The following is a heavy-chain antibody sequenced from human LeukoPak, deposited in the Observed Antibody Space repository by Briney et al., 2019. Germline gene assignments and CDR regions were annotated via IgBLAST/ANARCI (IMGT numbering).Heavy chain of an antibody. CDR3: ARHTGYGSGSFDP. J-gene: IGHJ5*02. CDR2: IYYSGST. D-gene: IGHD3-10*01. CDR1: GGSISSYY. Sequence: SETLSLTCTVSGGSISSYYWSWIRQPPGKGLEWIGYIYYSGSTNYNPSLKSRVTISVDTSKNQFSLKLSSVTAADTAVYYCARHTGYGSGSFDPWGQGTLVTVSS. V-gene: IGHV4-59*01.